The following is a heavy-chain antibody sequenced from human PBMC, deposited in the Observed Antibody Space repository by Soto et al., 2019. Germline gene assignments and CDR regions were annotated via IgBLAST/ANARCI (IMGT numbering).Heavy chain of an antibody. V-gene: IGHV1-69*01. CDR3: ARGWGLVS. CDR2: IIPIHGTT. CDR1: GGSLTSYP. J-gene: IGHJ4*02. Sequence: QMEQSGAEVRKPGSSVKVSCKPSGGSLTSYPMAWVRQAHGQGFEWMGGIIPIHGTTEYAQKFQGRVTITADESTNRATLELTWLTSEDTAVYYCARGWGLVSWGQGTLVTVSS. D-gene: IGHD3-16*01.